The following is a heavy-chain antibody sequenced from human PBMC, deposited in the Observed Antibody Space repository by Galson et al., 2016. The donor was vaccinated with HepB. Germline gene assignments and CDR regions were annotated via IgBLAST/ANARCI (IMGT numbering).Heavy chain of an antibody. D-gene: IGHD4-17*01. CDR1: GIIFSRYE. J-gene: IGHJ4*02. CDR3: ARDAKDHSILGDYGDHFDY. V-gene: IGHV3-30*03. CDR2: VSSDGNTH. Sequence: SLRLSCAASGIIFSRYEMHWVRQAPGKGLEWVAVVSSDGNTHFYGDAVKGRFTISRDNSKNTLFLHMNGLRPDDTAVYYCARDAKDHSILGDYGDHFDYWGQGSLVTVSS.